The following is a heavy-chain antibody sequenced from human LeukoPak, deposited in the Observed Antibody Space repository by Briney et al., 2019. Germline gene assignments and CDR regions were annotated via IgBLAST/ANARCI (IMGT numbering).Heavy chain of an antibody. D-gene: IGHD2-21*01. Sequence: GGSLRLSCAASGFTFSSYSMNWVRQAPGKGLEWVSSISSSSSYIYSADSVKGRFTISRDNAKNTQYLQMNSLRAEDTAVYYCARWQIGLPGDYWGKGTLVTVSS. V-gene: IGHV3-21*01. CDR1: GFTFSSYS. CDR2: ISSSSSYI. CDR3: ARWQIGLPGDY. J-gene: IGHJ4*02.